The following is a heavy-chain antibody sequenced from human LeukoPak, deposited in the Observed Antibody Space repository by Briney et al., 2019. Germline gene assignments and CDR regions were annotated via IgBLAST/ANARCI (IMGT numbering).Heavy chain of an antibody. V-gene: IGHV5-10-1*01. CDR2: IERSDSHT. Sequence: GESPRISCKGSGYRFTSYWISWVRQMPGKGLEWMGRIERSDSHTNYSPSFQGHVTISADKSISTAYLQLSSMKASDTAMYYCARHVYCSSTSCYAAFDIWGQGTMVPVSS. CDR1: GYRFTSYW. CDR3: ARHVYCSSTSCYAAFDI. D-gene: IGHD2-2*01. J-gene: IGHJ3*02.